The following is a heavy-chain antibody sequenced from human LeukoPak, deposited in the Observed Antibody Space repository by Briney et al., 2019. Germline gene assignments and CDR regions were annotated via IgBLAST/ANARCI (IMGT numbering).Heavy chain of an antibody. D-gene: IGHD1-26*01. V-gene: IGHV3-21*01. CDR3: ARVGWELAHFHY. J-gene: IGHJ4*02. CDR2: IGSSSSYI. CDR1: GFTFSSYS. Sequence: GGSLRLSCAASGFTFSSYSMNWVRQATGKGLEWVSSIGSSSSYIYYADSVKGRFTISRDNDKNSLYLQMNSLRAEHTAVYYCARVGWELAHFHYWGQETLLTVSS.